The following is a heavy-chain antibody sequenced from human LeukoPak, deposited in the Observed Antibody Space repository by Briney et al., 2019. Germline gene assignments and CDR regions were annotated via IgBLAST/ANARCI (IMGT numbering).Heavy chain of an antibody. CDR3: ARVPRSYYYYYYRDV. V-gene: IGHV4-4*07. J-gene: IGHJ6*03. Sequence: SETLSLTCTVSGGSISSYYWSWIRQPAGKGLEWIGRIYTSGSTNYNPSLKSRVTISVDTSKNQFSLKLSSVTAADTAVYYCARVPRSYYYYYYRDVWGKGTTVTVSS. CDR1: GGSISSYY. CDR2: IYTSGST.